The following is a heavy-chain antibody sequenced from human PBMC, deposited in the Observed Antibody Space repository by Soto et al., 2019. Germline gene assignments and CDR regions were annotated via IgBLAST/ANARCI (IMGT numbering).Heavy chain of an antibody. CDR2: FYSSGSI. J-gene: IGHJ5*02. CDR3: ARMYSSGSGWFHP. D-gene: IGHD6-19*01. Sequence: SETLSLTCLVSGYSITAGGYYWSWIRHHPGKGLEWIGSFYSSGSIIYNPSLRSRVSISGDTSSNQFSMSLTSVTAADTARYYCARMYSSGSGWFHPWGQGTQGTVS. V-gene: IGHV4-31*03. CDR1: GYSITAGGYY.